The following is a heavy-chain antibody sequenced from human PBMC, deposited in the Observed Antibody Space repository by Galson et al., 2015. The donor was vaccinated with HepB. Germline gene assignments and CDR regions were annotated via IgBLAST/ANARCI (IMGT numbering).Heavy chain of an antibody. J-gene: IGHJ5*02. D-gene: IGHD3-22*01. V-gene: IGHV3-30*18. Sequence: SLRLSCAASGFTFSSYGMHWVRQAPGKGLEWVAVISYDGSNKYYADSVKGRFTISRDNSKNTLYLQMNSLRAEDTAVYYCAKDQNSYDSSGYYYTWGQGTLVTVSS. CDR1: GFTFSSYG. CDR3: AKDQNSYDSSGYYYT. CDR2: ISYDGSNK.